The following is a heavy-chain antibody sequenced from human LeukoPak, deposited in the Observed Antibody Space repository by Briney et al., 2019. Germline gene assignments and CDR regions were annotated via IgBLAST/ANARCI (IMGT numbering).Heavy chain of an antibody. D-gene: IGHD5-18*01. Sequence: RVSGPTLVNPTQTLTLTCTFSGFSLSTSGMCVSWIRQPPGKALEWLARIDWDDDIYYSTFLKTRHTISKDTSKNQVVLTMTNMDPVDTATYYCARTHVDTGLDYWGQGTLVTVSS. V-gene: IGHV2-70*11. J-gene: IGHJ4*02. CDR3: ARTHVDTGLDY. CDR1: GFSLSTSGMC. CDR2: IDWDDDI.